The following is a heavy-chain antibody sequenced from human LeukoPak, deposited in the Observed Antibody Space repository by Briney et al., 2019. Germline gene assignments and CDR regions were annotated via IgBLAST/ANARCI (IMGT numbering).Heavy chain of an antibody. Sequence: GGSLRLSCAASGFTFSSYAMSWVRQAPGKGLEWVSAISGSGGSTYYADSVKGRFTISRDNSKNTLYLQMNSLRAEDTAVYNCAKAEGPYYYGSGSYSCFGYWGQGTLVTVSS. J-gene: IGHJ4*02. CDR1: GFTFSSYA. CDR3: AKAEGPYYYGSGSYSCFGY. CDR2: ISGSGGST. V-gene: IGHV3-23*01. D-gene: IGHD3-10*01.